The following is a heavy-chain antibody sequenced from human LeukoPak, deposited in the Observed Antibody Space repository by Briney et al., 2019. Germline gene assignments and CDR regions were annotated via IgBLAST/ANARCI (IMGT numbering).Heavy chain of an antibody. V-gene: IGHV3-23*01. Sequence: GGPLRLSCAVSGITLSNYGMSWLRQAPGKGLEWVAGISGSGGGAFYADSVKGRFTVSRDNPKNTLYLQMNSLRAEDTAVYFCAKRGVVIRVILVGLHKEAYYFDSWGQGALVTVSS. CDR2: ISGSGGGA. J-gene: IGHJ4*02. D-gene: IGHD3-22*01. CDR3: AKRGVVIRVILVGLHKEAYYFDS. CDR1: GITLSNYG.